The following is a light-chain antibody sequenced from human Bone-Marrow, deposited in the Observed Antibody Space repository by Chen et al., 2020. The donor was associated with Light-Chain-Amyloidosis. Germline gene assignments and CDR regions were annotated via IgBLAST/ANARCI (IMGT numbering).Light chain of an antibody. CDR3: QSADSSGTYEVI. Sequence: SYELTQPPSVSVSPGQTXRITCSGDDLXXKYAYWYQQKPGQAPVLFIHRDTERPSGISERFSGSSSGTTATLTISGVXAEDEADYHCQSADSSGTYEVIFGGGTKLTVL. CDR2: RDT. V-gene: IGLV3-25*03. J-gene: IGLJ2*01. CDR1: DLXXKY.